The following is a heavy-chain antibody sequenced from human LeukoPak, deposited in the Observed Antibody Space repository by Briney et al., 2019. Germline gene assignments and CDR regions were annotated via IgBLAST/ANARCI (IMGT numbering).Heavy chain of an antibody. D-gene: IGHD3-16*01. CDR2: IYHSGST. V-gene: IGHV4-30-2*01. CDR3: ARAWAARRGSYYFDY. CDR1: GGSISSGGYY. J-gene: IGHJ4*02. Sequence: SETLSLTCTVSGGSISSGGYYWSWIRQPPGKGLEWIGYIYHSGSTYYNPSLKSRVTISVDRSKNQFSLKLSSVTAADTAVYYCARAWAARRGSYYFDYWGQGTLVTVSS.